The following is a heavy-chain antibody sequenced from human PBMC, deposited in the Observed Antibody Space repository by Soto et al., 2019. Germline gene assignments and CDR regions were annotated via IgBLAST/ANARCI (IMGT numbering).Heavy chain of an antibody. D-gene: IGHD3-10*01. CDR1: AFPFSRSA. V-gene: IGHV3-33*01. CDR3: ARGLDKSAGGAFDI. CDR2: ISHDGNNE. J-gene: IGHJ3*02. Sequence: QVQLVESGGGVVQPGGSLSLSCAASAFPFSRSAMHWLRQAPGKGLEWVAVISHDGNNEDYTDSVRGRFNISRDNSKNTFYLQMNSLRGEDTAVYYCARGLDKSAGGAFDIWGQGTMVTVSS.